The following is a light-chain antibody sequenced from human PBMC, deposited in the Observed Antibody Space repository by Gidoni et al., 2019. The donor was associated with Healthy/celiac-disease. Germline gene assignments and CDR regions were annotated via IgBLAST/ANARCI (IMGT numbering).Light chain of an antibody. V-gene: IGLV1-47*01. Sequence: QSVLTQPPSASGTPGQRVTISCSGTISNIGSNYVYWYPQLPGTAPKLLIYRNNQRPSGVPDRFSGSKSGTSASLAISGLRSEDEADYYCAAWDDSLSGWVFGGGTKLTVL. CDR3: AAWDDSLSGWV. J-gene: IGLJ3*02. CDR2: RNN. CDR1: ISNIGSNY.